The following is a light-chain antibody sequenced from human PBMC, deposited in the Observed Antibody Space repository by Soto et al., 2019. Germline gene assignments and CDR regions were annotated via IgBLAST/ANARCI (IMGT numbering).Light chain of an antibody. J-gene: IGKJ4*01. Sequence: DIQMTQAPSSVSASGGDRVTITGRASQGISIWLAWYQQKPGKAPQLLIYAASSLQSGVPSRFSGSGSGTDFPLTISSLQPEDFATYHCQQANSFPLTVGGGTKVEIK. CDR1: QGISIW. CDR2: AAS. CDR3: QQANSFPLT. V-gene: IGKV1-12*01.